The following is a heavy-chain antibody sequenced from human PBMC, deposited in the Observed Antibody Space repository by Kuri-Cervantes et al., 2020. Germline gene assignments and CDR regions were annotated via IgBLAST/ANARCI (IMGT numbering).Heavy chain of an antibody. V-gene: IGHV3-23*01. CDR1: GFTFSSYA. D-gene: IGHD6-19*01. Sequence: SLITSCAAAGFTFSSYAMSWVRQAPGTRLEWGSAISGSGRSTYYADSVKGRFTISRDNAKNTLYLQMNSLRAEDTAVYYCARADSRGWYGWRYYYYYGMDVWGQGTTVTVSS. CDR2: ISGSGRST. CDR3: ARADSRGWYGWRYYYYYGMDV. J-gene: IGHJ6*02.